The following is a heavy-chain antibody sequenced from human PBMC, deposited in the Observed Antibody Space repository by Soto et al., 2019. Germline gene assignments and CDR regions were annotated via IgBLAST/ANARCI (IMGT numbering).Heavy chain of an antibody. D-gene: IGHD3-9*01. J-gene: IGHJ6*03. CDR2: ISSSSSYI. CDR3: AREADYDILTGYIRGYYYYMDV. Sequence: GGSLRLSCAASGFTFSSYSMNWVRQAPGKGLEWVSSISSSSSYIYYADSVKGRFTISRDNAKNSLYLQMNSLRAEDTAVYYCAREADYDILTGYIRGYYYYMDVWGKGTTVTVSS. V-gene: IGHV3-21*01. CDR1: GFTFSSYS.